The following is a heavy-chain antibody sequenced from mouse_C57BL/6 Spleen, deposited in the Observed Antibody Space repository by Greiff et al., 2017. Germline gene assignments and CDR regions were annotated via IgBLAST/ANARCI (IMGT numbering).Heavy chain of an antibody. V-gene: IGHV5-16*01. CDR2: INYDGSST. CDR3: ARGFYYGNYEGAMDY. CDR1: GFTFSDYY. J-gene: IGHJ4*01. Sequence: EVKLVESEGGLVQPGSSMKLSCTASGFTFSDYYMAWVRQVPEKGLEWVANINYDGSSTYYLDSLKSRFIISRANAKNILYLQMSSLKSEDTATYYCARGFYYGNYEGAMDYWGQGTSVTVSS. D-gene: IGHD2-1*01.